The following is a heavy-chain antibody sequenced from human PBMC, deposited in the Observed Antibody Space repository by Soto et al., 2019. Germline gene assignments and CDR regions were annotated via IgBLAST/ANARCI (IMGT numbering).Heavy chain of an antibody. CDR3: AKGDRAPVLSSLGY. Sequence: GGSLRLSCAASGFTFDDYTMHWVRQAPGRGLEWVSLISWDGGSTYYADSVKGRFTISRDNSKNSLYLQMNSLRTEDTALYYCAKGDRAPVLSSLGYWGQGTLVTVSS. V-gene: IGHV3-43*01. CDR1: GFTFDDYT. J-gene: IGHJ4*02. D-gene: IGHD6-13*01. CDR2: ISWDGGST.